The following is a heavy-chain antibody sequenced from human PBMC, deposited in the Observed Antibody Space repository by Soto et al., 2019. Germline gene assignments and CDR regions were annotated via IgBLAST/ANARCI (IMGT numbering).Heavy chain of an antibody. D-gene: IGHD2-21*01. CDR3: TKGGDPYKTGH. Sequence: SETLSLTCTVSGGSISSGGYYWSWIRQHPGKGLEWIGYIYYSGNTFNNPSLKSRVTISIDTSKNQFSLKLTSVNTADTAIYYCTKGGDPYKTGHWGQGTPVTVSS. V-gene: IGHV4-31*03. CDR1: GGSISSGGYY. J-gene: IGHJ4*01. CDR2: IYYSGNT.